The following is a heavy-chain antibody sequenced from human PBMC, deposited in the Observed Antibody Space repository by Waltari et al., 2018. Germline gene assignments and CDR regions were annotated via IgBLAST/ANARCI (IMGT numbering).Heavy chain of an antibody. CDR3: AKIGGTANYVVAFDI. CDR1: GFPFSSYG. Sequence: QVQLVESGGGVVQPGRSLRLSCAASGFPFSSYGLHWVRPAPGKGLEWVAVISYDGSNKYYADSVKGRFTISRDNSKNTLYLQMNSLRAEDTAVYYCAKIGGTANYVVAFDIWGQGTMVTVSS. J-gene: IGHJ3*02. V-gene: IGHV3-30*18. CDR2: ISYDGSNK. D-gene: IGHD1-7*01.